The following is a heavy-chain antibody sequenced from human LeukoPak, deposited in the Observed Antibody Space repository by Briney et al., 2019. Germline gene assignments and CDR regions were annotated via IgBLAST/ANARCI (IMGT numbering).Heavy chain of an antibody. J-gene: IGHJ4*02. CDR1: GYSFTGYY. D-gene: IGHD1-26*01. CDR3: ARGSGSYYRGVDY. CDR2: INPNSGGT. Sequence: ASVKVSCKASGYSFTGYYIHWVRQAPGQGLEWMGWINPNSGGTNYVQKFQGRITTTRDTSISTAYMELSRLRSDDTAVYYCARGSGSYYRGVDYWGQGTLVTDSS. V-gene: IGHV1-2*02.